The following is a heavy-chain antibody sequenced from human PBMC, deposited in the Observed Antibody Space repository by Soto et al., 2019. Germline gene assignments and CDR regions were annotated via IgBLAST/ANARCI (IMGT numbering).Heavy chain of an antibody. J-gene: IGHJ5*01. CDR2: IYYTGTT. CDR3: ARLGSFYQSLDS. V-gene: IGHV4-59*08. Sequence: SETLSLTCTVSGGSISSYYWSWIRQPPGKGLEWIGYIYYTGTTTYNPSIKSRVTISVDSSKNQFSLNLTSVSAADTAVYYCARLGSFYQSLDSWGQGTLVTVSS. D-gene: IGHD2-2*01. CDR1: GGSISSYY.